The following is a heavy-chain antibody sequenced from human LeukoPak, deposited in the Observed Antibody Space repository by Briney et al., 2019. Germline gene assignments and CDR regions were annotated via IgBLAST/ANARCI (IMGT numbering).Heavy chain of an antibody. D-gene: IGHD3-9*01. CDR1: GYTFTGYY. CDR3: ARTRDELRYFDWLVLGYGMDV. Sequence: GASVKVSCKASGYTFTGYYVHWVRQAPGQGLEWMGWINPNSGGTNYAQKFQGRVTMTRDTSISTAYMELSRLRSDDTAVYYCARTRDELRYFDWLVLGYGMDVWGQGTMVTVSS. J-gene: IGHJ6*02. V-gene: IGHV1-2*02. CDR2: INPNSGGT.